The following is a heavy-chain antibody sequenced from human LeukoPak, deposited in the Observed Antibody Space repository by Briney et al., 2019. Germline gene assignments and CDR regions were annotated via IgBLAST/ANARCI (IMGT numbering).Heavy chain of an antibody. D-gene: IGHD5-18*01. V-gene: IGHV3-53*01. CDR1: GFTVSSNY. Sequence: GGSLRLSCAASGFTVSSNYMSWVRQAPGKGLEWVSVIYSGGSTYYADSVKGRFTISRDNSKNTLYLQMNSLTAEDTAVYYCARGSAMVTTYRGGNWFDPWGQGALVTVSS. CDR2: IYSGGST. CDR3: ARGSAMVTTYRGGNWFDP. J-gene: IGHJ5*02.